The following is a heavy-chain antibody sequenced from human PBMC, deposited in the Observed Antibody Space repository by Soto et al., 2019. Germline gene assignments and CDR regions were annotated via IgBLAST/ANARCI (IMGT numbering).Heavy chain of an antibody. V-gene: IGHV3-23*01. Sequence: GGSLRLSCAASGFTFNNYAMTWVRQAPGKGLEWVAAISGGGGGTYYADPVKGRFTISRDNSKNTLYLQMNSLTSEDTAVYYCARVWSSSYSAGRGMDVWGQGTTVTVSS. CDR3: ARVWSSSYSAGRGMDV. CDR1: GFTFNNYA. D-gene: IGHD2-15*01. J-gene: IGHJ6*02. CDR2: ISGGGGGT.